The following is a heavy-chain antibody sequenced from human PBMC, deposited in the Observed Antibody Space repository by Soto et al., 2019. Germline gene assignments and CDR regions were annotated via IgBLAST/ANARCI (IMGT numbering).Heavy chain of an antibody. V-gene: IGHV1-18*01. CDR2: ISGYNDKT. Sequence: VASVKVSCKVSGYTFNNYGFTWVRQAPGQGLEWMGWISGYNDKTNYAQKLQGRVTMTTDTSTSTAYMELRSLRSGDTAVYYCARDSPILWWVSFEPWGQGTLVTVSA. CDR1: GYTFNNYG. J-gene: IGHJ5*02. CDR3: ARDSPILWWVSFEP. D-gene: IGHD2-21*01.